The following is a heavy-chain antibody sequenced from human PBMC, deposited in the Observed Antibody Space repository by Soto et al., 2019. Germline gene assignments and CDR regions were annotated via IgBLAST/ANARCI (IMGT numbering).Heavy chain of an antibody. CDR1: GLTFSTYS. CDR2: ISTDNRYI. D-gene: IGHD3-10*01. Sequence: EVQLVESGGGLVKPGGSLRLSCAASGLTFSTYSMNWVRQAPGKGLEWVSSISTDNRYIYYTDSVKGRFNISRDNAKNARYLQLNSLRAEDTAVYYCARLESMIRDYGMDLWGQGTTVTVSS. J-gene: IGHJ6*02. CDR3: ARLESMIRDYGMDL. V-gene: IGHV3-21*01.